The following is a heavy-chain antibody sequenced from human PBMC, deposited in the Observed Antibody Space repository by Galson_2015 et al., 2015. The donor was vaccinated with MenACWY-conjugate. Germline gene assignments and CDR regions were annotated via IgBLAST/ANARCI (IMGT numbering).Heavy chain of an antibody. CDR3: ATSRTFDY. D-gene: IGHD1-1*01. J-gene: IGHJ4*02. CDR2: IKQDGSEK. V-gene: IGHV3-7*03. Sequence: SLRLSCAASGFTFSSYWMNWVRQAPGKGLEWVANIKQDGSEKHYVDSVKGQFTISRDNAKNSLFLQMNSLRADDTAVYFCATSRTFDYWGQGTLVTVSS. CDR1: GFTFSSYW.